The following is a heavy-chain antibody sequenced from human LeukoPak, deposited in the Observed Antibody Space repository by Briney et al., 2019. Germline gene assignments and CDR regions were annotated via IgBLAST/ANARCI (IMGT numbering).Heavy chain of an antibody. CDR2: ISLGDCDN. V-gene: IGHV5-51*01. CDR3: ARVNLEYYYGSGRLIKYYYYYMVV. J-gene: IGHJ6*03. CDR1: GSHFNSYW. D-gene: IGHD3-10*01. Sequence: GESLKISCKGSGSHFNSYWIGWVPQIREKALEWMGIISLGDCDNTYRPSSRGQVTLSADNSISTAYLQWSSLKASDTAMYYCARVNLEYYYGSGRLIKYYYYYMVVWGKGATVTISS.